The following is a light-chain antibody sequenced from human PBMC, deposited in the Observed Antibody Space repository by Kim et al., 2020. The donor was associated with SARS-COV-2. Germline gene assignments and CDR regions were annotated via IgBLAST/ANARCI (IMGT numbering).Light chain of an antibody. CDR2: GAS. Sequence: VSPGERATLSCRASQSVSSNFAWYQQKPGQAPRLLIYGASTRATGIPARFSGSWSGTEFTLTISSLQSEDFAVYFCQQYNNWPPTFGQGTKVDIK. CDR3: QQYNNWPPT. V-gene: IGKV3-15*01. J-gene: IGKJ1*01. CDR1: QSVSSN.